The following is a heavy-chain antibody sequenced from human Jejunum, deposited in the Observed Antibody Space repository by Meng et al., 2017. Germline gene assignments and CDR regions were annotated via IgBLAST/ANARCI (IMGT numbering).Heavy chain of an antibody. CDR1: GGSISDSNW. CDR3: ARDLLGPAIAASGYFDP. D-gene: IGHD5-12*01. J-gene: IGHJ5*02. Sequence: SETLSLTCAVSGGSISDSNWWSWVRQPPGKGLEWIGEIYHTGSTNYNPSLKSRVTLWLDKSKNQFFLDLTSVTAADTAVYYCARDLLGPAIAASGYFDPWGQGTLVTVSS. V-gene: IGHV4-4*02. CDR2: IYHTGST.